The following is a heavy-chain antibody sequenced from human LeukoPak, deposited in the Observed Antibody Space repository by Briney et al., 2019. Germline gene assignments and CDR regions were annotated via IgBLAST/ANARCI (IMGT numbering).Heavy chain of an antibody. CDR2: IWNDGSNK. Sequence: GGSLRLSCAGSGFTFSDFGMHWVRQAPGKGLEWVGVIWNDGSNKYYADSLKGRFTISKDNFDNMVYLQMNSLRVEDTAVYYCARDSGEFDYWGQGTLVTVSS. J-gene: IGHJ4*02. CDR3: ARDSGEFDY. V-gene: IGHV3-33*01. D-gene: IGHD3-10*01. CDR1: GFTFSDFG.